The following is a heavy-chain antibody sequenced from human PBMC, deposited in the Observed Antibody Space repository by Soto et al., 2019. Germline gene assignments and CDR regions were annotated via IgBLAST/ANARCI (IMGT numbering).Heavy chain of an antibody. V-gene: IGHV3-33*01. CDR1: GFSFSGYG. D-gene: IGHD3-22*01. CDR2: IWYDGINK. Sequence: GGSLRLSCGASGFSFSGYGMHWVRQAPGKGLEWVAVIWYDGINKYYADSVRGRFTISRDNSKNTLYLQMNSLSAEDTAVYYCARAFYDSRGFYFALDSWGQGTLVTVSS. CDR3: ARAFYDSRGFYFALDS. J-gene: IGHJ4*02.